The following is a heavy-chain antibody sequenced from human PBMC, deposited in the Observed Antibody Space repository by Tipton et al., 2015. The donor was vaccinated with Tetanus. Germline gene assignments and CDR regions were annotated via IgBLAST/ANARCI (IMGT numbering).Heavy chain of an antibody. V-gene: IGHV1-18*04. Sequence: VQLVQSGAEVKKPGASVKVSCKASGYTFTSYGISWVRQAPGQGLEWMGWISAYNGNTNYAQKLQGRVTMTTDTSTSTAYMELRSLSSDDTAVYYCARDRPIRGLRSLFDYWGQGTLVTVSS. CDR1: GYTFTSYG. J-gene: IGHJ4*02. CDR3: ARDRPIRGLRSLFDY. CDR2: ISAYNGNT. D-gene: IGHD4-17*01.